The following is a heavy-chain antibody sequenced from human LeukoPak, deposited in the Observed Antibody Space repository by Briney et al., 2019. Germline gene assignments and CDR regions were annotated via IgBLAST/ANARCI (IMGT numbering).Heavy chain of an antibody. J-gene: IGHJ4*02. CDR2: IIPIFGTA. D-gene: IGHD3-22*01. V-gene: IGHV1-69*01. CDR3: ASGYYYDSSGPPRWFFDY. Sequence: SVKVSCKASGGTFSSYAISWVRQAPGQGLEWMGGIIPIFGTANYAQKFQGRVTITADESTSTAYMELSSLRSEHTAVYYCASGYYYDSSGPPRWFFDYWGQGTLVTVSS. CDR1: GGTFSSYA.